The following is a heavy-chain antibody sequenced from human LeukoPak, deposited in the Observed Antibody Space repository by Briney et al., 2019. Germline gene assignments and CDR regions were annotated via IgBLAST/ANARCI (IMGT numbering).Heavy chain of an antibody. CDR2: IYYSGST. V-gene: IGHV4-31*03. J-gene: IGHJ6*02. CDR3: ARELSSYYYYGVDV. CDR1: GGSISSGSYY. D-gene: IGHD2-2*01. Sequence: PSETLSLTCTVSGGSISSGSYYWTWIRQHPGKGLEWIGYIYYSGSTSYNPSLKSRITISLDTSKDQFSLKLTSVTAADTAVYYCARELSSYYYYGVDVWGQGTTVTVSS.